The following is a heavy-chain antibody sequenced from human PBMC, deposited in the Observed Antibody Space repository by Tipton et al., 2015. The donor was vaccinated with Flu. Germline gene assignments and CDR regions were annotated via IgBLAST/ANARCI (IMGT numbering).Heavy chain of an antibody. Sequence: SLRLSCAASGFSFYTYGMHWVRQAPGKGLEWVAFIRYDGVYTSYADSVRGRFTISRDNSKNTLYLQMNSLRADDTAMYYCAKDLALRERPHYFDYWGQGTLVTVSS. CDR2: IRYDGVYT. CDR3: AKDLALRERPHYFDY. V-gene: IGHV3-30*02. J-gene: IGHJ4*02. D-gene: IGHD1-26*01. CDR1: GFSFYTYG.